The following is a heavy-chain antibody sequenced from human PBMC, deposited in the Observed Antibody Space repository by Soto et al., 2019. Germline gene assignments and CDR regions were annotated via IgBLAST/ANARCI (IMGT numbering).Heavy chain of an antibody. Sequence: TLSLTCTVSGGSISSSSYYWVWIRQPPGKGLEWIGSIYYSGSTYYNPSLKSRVTISVDTSKNQFSLKLSSVTAADTAVYYRARADFWSGLNWFDPWGQGTLVTVSS. CDR3: ARADFWSGLNWFDP. CDR1: GGSISSSSYY. CDR2: IYYSGST. J-gene: IGHJ5*02. V-gene: IGHV4-39*01. D-gene: IGHD3-3*01.